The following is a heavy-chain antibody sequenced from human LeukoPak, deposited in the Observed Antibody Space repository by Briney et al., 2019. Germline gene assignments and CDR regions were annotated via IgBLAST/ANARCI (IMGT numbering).Heavy chain of an antibody. CDR1: GGTFSSYA. V-gene: IGHV1-69*06. D-gene: IGHD3-22*01. Sequence: SVKVSCKASGGTFSSYAISWVRQAPGQGLEWMGGIIPIFGTANYAQKFQGRVTITADKSTSTAYMELSSLRSEDTAVYYCARGGYDSSGYYSYYFDYWGQGTLVTVSS. J-gene: IGHJ4*02. CDR3: ARGGYDSSGYYSYYFDY. CDR2: IIPIFGTA.